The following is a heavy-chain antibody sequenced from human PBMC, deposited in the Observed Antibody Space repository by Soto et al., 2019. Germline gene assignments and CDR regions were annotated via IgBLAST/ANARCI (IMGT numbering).Heavy chain of an antibody. CDR3: ARHKSLEWLEDPPLDNWFDP. D-gene: IGHD3-3*01. CDR1: GYSFTSYW. Sequence: PGESLKISCKGSGYSFTSYWISWVRQMPGKGLEWMGRIDPSDSYTNYSPSFQGHVTISADKSISTAYLQWSSLKASDTAMYYCARHKSLEWLEDPPLDNWFDPWGQGTLVTVSS. CDR2: IDPSDSYT. V-gene: IGHV5-10-1*01. J-gene: IGHJ5*02.